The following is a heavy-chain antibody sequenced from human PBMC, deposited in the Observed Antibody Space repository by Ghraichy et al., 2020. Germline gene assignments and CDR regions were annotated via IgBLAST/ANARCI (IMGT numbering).Heavy chain of an antibody. Sequence: GGSLRLSCAASGFTFSSYEMNWVRQAPGKGLEWVSYISSSGSTIYYADSVKGRFTISRDNAKNSLYLQMNSLRAEDTAVYYCARTGEGGSWVDYWGQGTLVTVSS. CDR3: ARTGEGGSWVDY. D-gene: IGHD3-10*01. CDR1: GFTFSSYE. CDR2: ISSSGSTI. V-gene: IGHV3-48*03. J-gene: IGHJ4*02.